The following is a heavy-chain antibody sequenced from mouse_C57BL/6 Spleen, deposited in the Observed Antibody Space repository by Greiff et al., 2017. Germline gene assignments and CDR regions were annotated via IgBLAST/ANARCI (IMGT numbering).Heavy chain of an antibody. CDR3: AREGTTVVADY. CDR1: GYTFTGYW. CDR2: IYPGSGST. Sequence: VQLQQPGAELVKPGASVKMSCKASGYTFTGYWITWVKQRPGQGLEWIGDIYPGSGSTNYNEKFKSKATLTVDTSSSTAYMQLSSLTSEDSAVYYCAREGTTVVADYWGQGTTLTVSS. D-gene: IGHD1-1*01. V-gene: IGHV1-55*01. J-gene: IGHJ2*01.